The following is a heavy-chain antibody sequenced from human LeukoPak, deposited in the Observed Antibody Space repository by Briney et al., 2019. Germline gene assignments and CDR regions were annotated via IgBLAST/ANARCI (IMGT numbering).Heavy chain of an antibody. V-gene: IGHV3-30*04. Sequence: PGGSLRLSCAASGFTFSSYAMHWVRQAPGRGLEWVAIISYDGSGPYYADSVRGRFTISRDNSKNMMYLQMNNLRTDDTAVFYCAKDAGLYGDFQYYFDLWGQGTLVSVSS. CDR2: ISYDGSGP. CDR3: AKDAGLYGDFQYYFDL. D-gene: IGHD4-17*01. CDR1: GFTFSSYA. J-gene: IGHJ4*02.